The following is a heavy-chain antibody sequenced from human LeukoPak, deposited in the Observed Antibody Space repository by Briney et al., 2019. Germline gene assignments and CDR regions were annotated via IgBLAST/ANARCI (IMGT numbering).Heavy chain of an antibody. J-gene: IGHJ5*02. D-gene: IGHD2-2*02. CDR2: ISGSGGST. V-gene: IGHV3-23*01. CDR3: AKDLGSHCSSTSCYKEGWWFDP. CDR1: GFTFSSYA. Sequence: GGSLRLSCAASGFTFSSYAMSWVRQAPGKGLEWVSAISGSGGSTYYADSVKGRFTISRDNSKNTLYLQMNSLRAEDTAVYYCAKDLGSHCSSTSCYKEGWWFDPWSQGTLVTVSS.